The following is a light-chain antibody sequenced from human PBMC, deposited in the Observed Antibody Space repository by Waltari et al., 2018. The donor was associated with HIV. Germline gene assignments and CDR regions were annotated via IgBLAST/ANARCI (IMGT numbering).Light chain of an antibody. CDR2: ESH. J-gene: IGLJ2*01. V-gene: IGLV1-51*02. CDR1: SSNIGRNN. Sequence: QSVLTQPPSESAAPGHRVTISSSGRSSNIGRNNISWYQQPPGTAPKLLIYESHRRPSGIPDRFSGSKSGTSATLDITGLQTGDEADYYCGTWDSSLSAVVFGGGTKLTVL. CDR3: GTWDSSLSAVV.